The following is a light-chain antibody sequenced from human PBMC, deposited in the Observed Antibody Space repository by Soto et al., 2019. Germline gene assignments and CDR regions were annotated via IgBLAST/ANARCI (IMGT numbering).Light chain of an antibody. Sequence: IVLTQSPGTLSLSPGERATLSCRASQSVRSSHLAWYQQMPGQAPRLLIYGASNRATGIPDRFSGSGSGTDFTLTISRLEPEDFAVYYGQQYGSSPALTFGGGTKVDIK. CDR3: QQYGSSPALT. V-gene: IGKV3-20*01. J-gene: IGKJ4*01. CDR2: GAS. CDR1: QSVRSSH.